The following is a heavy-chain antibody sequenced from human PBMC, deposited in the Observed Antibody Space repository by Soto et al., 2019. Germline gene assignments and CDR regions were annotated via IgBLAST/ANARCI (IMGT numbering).Heavy chain of an antibody. CDR1: GFTFSSYA. CDR2: ISGSGGST. J-gene: IGHJ4*02. Sequence: PGGSLRLSCAASGFTFSSYAMSWVRQAPGKGLEWVSGISGSGGSTYYADSVKGRFTISRDNSKKTLYLQMSSLRAEDTAVYYCTTPRSEIKPQGEFDYWGQGTLVTVSS. CDR3: TTPRSEIKPQGEFDY. D-gene: IGHD3-16*01. V-gene: IGHV3-23*01.